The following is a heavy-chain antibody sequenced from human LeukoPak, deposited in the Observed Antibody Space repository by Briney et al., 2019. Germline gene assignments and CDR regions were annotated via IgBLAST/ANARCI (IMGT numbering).Heavy chain of an antibody. CDR3: ARGTDSSGYYSVAFDI. CDR2: IYTSGST. D-gene: IGHD3-22*01. J-gene: IGHJ3*02. Sequence: PSETLSLTCTVSGGSISSYYWSWIRQPAGKGLEWIGRIYTSGSTNYNPSLKSRVTISVDTSKNQFSLKLSSVTAADTAVYYCARGTDSSGYYSVAFDIWGQGTMVTVSS. CDR1: GGSISSYY. V-gene: IGHV4-4*07.